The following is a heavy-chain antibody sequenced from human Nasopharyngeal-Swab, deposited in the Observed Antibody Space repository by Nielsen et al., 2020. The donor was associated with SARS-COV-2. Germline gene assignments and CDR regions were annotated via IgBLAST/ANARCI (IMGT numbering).Heavy chain of an antibody. V-gene: IGHV3-9*01. CDR1: GFTFDDYA. CDR3: AKENFAF. J-gene: IGHJ4*02. CDR2: IDWNSANV. Sequence: GGSLRLSCAASGFTFDDYAMHWVRQAPGKGLEWVSGIDWNSANVGYADSVKGRFTISRDNTKNSLYLQMNSLRAEDTALYFCAKENFAFWGQGTLVTVSS.